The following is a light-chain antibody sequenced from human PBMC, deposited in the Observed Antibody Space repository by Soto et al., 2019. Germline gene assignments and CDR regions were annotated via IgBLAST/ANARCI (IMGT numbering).Light chain of an antibody. CDR1: QSVSSY. V-gene: IGKV3-11*01. CDR2: DAS. Sequence: EIVLTQSPATLSLSPGERATLSCRASQSVSSYLAWYQQKPGQAPRLLIYDASNRATGIPARFSGSGSGTDFTLTISGLEPEDFAGYYCQHRSNWPLTFGGGTMVEIK. CDR3: QHRSNWPLT. J-gene: IGKJ4*01.